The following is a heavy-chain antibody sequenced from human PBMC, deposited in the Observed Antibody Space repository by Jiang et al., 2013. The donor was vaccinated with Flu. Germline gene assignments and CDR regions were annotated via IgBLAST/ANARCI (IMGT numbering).Heavy chain of an antibody. D-gene: IGHD1-26*01. J-gene: IGHJ4*02. CDR1: GYTFINYG. CDR3: TGDDVGRGRFDF. Sequence: KVSCKASGYTFINYGISWVRQAPGQGPEWMAWINPYNGNTEYAQKLQDRVTLTIETSTSTAYMELRTLRSDDTAVYYCTGDDVGRGRFDFWGQGTLVTVSS. CDR2: INPYNGNT. V-gene: IGHV1-18*01.